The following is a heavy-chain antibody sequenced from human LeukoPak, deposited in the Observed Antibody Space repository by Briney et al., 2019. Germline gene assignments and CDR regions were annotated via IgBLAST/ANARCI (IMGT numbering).Heavy chain of an antibody. CDR2: IYTSGST. CDR3: ARERDYYDSSGYYPTYYYYYMDV. J-gene: IGHJ6*03. CDR1: GGSISSGSYY. Sequence: SETLSLTCTVSGGSISSGSYYWSWIRQPAGKGLEWIGRIYTSGSTNYNPSLKSRVTISVDTSKNQFSLKLSSVTAADTAVYYCARERDYYDSSGYYPTYYYYYMDVWGKGTTVTISS. V-gene: IGHV4-61*02. D-gene: IGHD3-22*01.